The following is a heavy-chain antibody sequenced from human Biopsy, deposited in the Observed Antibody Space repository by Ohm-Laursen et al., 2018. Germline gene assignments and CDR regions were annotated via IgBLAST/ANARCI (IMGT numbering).Heavy chain of an antibody. CDR2: IHGDERSA. CDR1: GFPFSRSV. J-gene: IGHJ4*02. Sequence: SLRLSCAASGFPFSRSVMHWVRKAPGKGLVWVSRIHGDERSATYAEPVKGRFTISRDNAKNTLHLQMNSLRAEDTAVYYCTGDSGGLGDYWGQGTLVTVSS. D-gene: IGHD2-8*02. V-gene: IGHV3-74*03. CDR3: TGDSGGLGDY.